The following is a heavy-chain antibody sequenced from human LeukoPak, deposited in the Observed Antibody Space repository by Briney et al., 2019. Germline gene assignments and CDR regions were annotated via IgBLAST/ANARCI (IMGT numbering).Heavy chain of an antibody. CDR1: GGSISSSTFY. CDR2: IYYSGST. CDR3: ARGPRWLQDYFNY. V-gene: IGHV4-39*07. Sequence: SETLSLTCTVSGGSISSSTFYWGWIRQPPGKGLEWIRSIYYSGSTYYNPSLKSRVSISVDTSKDQFSLKLTSVTAADTAVYYCARGPRWLQDYFNYWGQGTLVTVSS. J-gene: IGHJ4*02. D-gene: IGHD5-24*01.